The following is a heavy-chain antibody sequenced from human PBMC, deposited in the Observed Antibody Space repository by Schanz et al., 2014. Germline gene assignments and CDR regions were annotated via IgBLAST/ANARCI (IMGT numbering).Heavy chain of an antibody. CDR2: ISPYNGNT. Sequence: QVQLVQSGAEVKKPGASVKVSCKASGYTFTSDSMHWVRQAPGQGLEWMGWISPYNGNTNYAPKVQGRVTVTTDTSTSTVYMELRSLTSDDTAVYFCARAKRFGDMDVWGQGTTVTVSS. V-gene: IGHV1-18*04. J-gene: IGHJ6*02. D-gene: IGHD3-10*01. CDR3: ARAKRFGDMDV. CDR1: GYTFTSDS.